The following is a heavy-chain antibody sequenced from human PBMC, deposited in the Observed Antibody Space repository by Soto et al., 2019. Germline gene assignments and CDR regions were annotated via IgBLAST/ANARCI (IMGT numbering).Heavy chain of an antibody. Sequence: EVQLVESGGGLVRPGESLRLSCAASGFTFTSAWINWVRQAPGKGLEWADRIKSKTDGGTVDYGAPVKGRFTISRDDSKNTAYLQMNSLRNEDTAVYYCTTAERGGSYYSDYWGQGTLVTVSS. D-gene: IGHD1-26*01. CDR2: IKSKTDGGTV. CDR3: TTAERGGSYYSDY. CDR1: GFTFTSAW. J-gene: IGHJ4*02. V-gene: IGHV3-15*07.